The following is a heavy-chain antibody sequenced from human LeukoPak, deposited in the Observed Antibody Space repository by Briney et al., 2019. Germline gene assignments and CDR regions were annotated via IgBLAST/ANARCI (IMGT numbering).Heavy chain of an antibody. J-gene: IGHJ4*02. CDR2: IYYGGST. V-gene: IGHV4-39*01. D-gene: IGHD6-19*01. Sequence: SETLSLTCTVSGRSISSSSYYWGWIRQPPGKGLEWIGSIYYGGSTYYNPSLKSRVTISVDTSKNQFSLKLSSVTAADTAVYYCARGGSKQWPRGFAYWGQGTLATVSS. CDR1: GRSISSSSYY. CDR3: ARGGSKQWPRGFAY.